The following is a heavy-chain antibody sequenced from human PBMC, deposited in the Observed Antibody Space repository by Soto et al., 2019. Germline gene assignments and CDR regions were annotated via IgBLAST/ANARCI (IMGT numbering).Heavy chain of an antibody. Sequence: SVKVSCKASGGTFSSYAISWVRQAPGQGLEWMGGIIPIFGTANYAQKFQGRVTITADESTSTAYMELSSLRSEDTAVYYCARDISMIVVVPRGIVGFDLWGQGTLVTVSS. CDR3: ARDISMIVVVPRGIVGFDL. V-gene: IGHV1-69*13. D-gene: IGHD3-22*01. J-gene: IGHJ5*02. CDR1: GGTFSSYA. CDR2: IIPIFGTA.